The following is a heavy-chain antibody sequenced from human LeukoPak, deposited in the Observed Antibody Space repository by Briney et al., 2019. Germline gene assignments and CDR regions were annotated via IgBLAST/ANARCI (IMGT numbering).Heavy chain of an antibody. CDR1: GYSISSGYY. Sequence: SETLSPTCAVSGYSISSGYYWGWIRQPPGKELEWIGSIYHSGSTYYNPSLKSRVTISVDTSKNQFSLKLSSVTAADTAVYYCARIAAPLRYYYYMDVWGKGTTVTVSS. CDR2: IYHSGST. D-gene: IGHD2-15*01. J-gene: IGHJ6*03. V-gene: IGHV4-38-2*01. CDR3: ARIAAPLRYYYYMDV.